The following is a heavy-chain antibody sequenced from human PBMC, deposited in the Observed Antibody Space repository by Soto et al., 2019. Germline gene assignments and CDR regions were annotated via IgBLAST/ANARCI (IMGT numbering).Heavy chain of an antibody. CDR2: ISGHKGDT. Sequence: GASVKVSCKASGYSFSTYGISWVRQVPGQGLEWMGWISGHKGDTNYARNFRGRISLTTDTSASIAYMELRRLRSDDTALYYCAREVGIAAAAYYHYYEGMDVWGQGTTVPV. CDR1: GYSFSTYG. V-gene: IGHV1-18*04. D-gene: IGHD2-21*01. CDR3: AREVGIAAAAYYHYYEGMDV. J-gene: IGHJ6*02.